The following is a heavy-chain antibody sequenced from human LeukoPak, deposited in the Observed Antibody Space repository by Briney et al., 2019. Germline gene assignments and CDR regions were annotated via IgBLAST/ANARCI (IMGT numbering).Heavy chain of an antibody. J-gene: IGHJ4*02. V-gene: IGHV4-59*01. Sequence: SETLSLTCTVSGASISPDYWSWIRQPPGKGLEFIGYIYYTGGTNYNPSLKSRVTISVDTSKNQFSLKLISVTAADTAVYYCARGKTYFDYWGQGTLVTVSS. CDR1: GASISPDY. CDR2: IYYTGGT. CDR3: ARGKTYFDY.